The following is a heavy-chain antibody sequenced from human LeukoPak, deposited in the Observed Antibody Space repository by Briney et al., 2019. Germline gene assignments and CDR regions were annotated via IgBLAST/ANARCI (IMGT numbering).Heavy chain of an antibody. Sequence: SETLSLTCTVSGGFISSSSYYWGWIRQPPGKGLEWIVSIYYSGSTYYNPSLKSRFTISVYTSKNQFSLKLSSVTAADTAVYYCARDWGDGYKGYYYYYMDVWGKGTTVTVSS. CDR1: GGFISSSSYY. D-gene: IGHD5-24*01. CDR3: ARDWGDGYKGYYYYYMDV. V-gene: IGHV4-39*07. J-gene: IGHJ6*03. CDR2: IYYSGST.